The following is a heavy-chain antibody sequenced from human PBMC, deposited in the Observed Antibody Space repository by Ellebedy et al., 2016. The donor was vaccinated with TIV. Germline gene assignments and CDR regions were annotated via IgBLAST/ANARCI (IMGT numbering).Heavy chain of an antibody. Sequence: SETLSLTXTVSGGSISSGGYYWSWIRQHPGKGLEWIGYIYYSGSTYYNPSLKSRVTISVDTSKNQFSLKLSSVTAADTAVYYCARGLWGYGDYRGYYFDYWGQGTLVTVSS. CDR2: IYYSGST. D-gene: IGHD4-17*01. V-gene: IGHV4-31*03. CDR1: GGSISSGGYY. CDR3: ARGLWGYGDYRGYYFDY. J-gene: IGHJ4*02.